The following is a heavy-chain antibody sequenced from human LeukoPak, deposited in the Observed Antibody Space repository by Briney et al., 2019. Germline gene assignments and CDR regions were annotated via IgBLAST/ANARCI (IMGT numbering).Heavy chain of an antibody. Sequence: GGSLRLSCAASGFTFSSYAMHWVRPAPGKGREWGAGISYDGSNKYYADSVKGRFTISRDNSKTTLYLQMNSLRAEDTAVYYCARDLGELSSDYYGMDVWGKGTTVTVSS. V-gene: IGHV3-30*04. CDR2: ISYDGSNK. CDR1: GFTFSSYA. CDR3: ARDLGELSSDYYGMDV. D-gene: IGHD3-16*02. J-gene: IGHJ6*04.